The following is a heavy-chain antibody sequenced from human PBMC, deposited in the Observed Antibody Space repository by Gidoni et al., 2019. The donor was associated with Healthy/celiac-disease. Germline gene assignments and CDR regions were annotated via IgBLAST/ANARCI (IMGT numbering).Heavy chain of an antibody. V-gene: IGHV1-69*06. CDR1: GGTFSSYA. J-gene: IGHJ5*02. CDR3: ARDQCSSTSCYTGRRFDP. D-gene: IGHD2-2*02. Sequence: QVQLVQSGAEVKKPGSSVKVSCKAYGGTFSSYAISWVRQAPGQGLEWMGGIIPIFGTANYAQKFQGRVTITADKSTSTAYMELSSLRSEDTAVYYCARDQCSSTSCYTGRRFDPWGQGTLVTVSS. CDR2: IIPIFGTA.